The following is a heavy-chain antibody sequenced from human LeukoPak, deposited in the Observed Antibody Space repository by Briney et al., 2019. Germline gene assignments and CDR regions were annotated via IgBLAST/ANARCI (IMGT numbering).Heavy chain of an antibody. CDR1: GFTFDDYA. CDR3: AKDSRAVAAYYYMDV. D-gene: IGHD6-19*01. V-gene: IGHV3-30*02. CDR2: IRYDGSNK. Sequence: PGGSLRLSCAVSGFTFDDYAMHWVRQVPGKGLEWVAFIRYDGSNKYYADSVKGRFTISRDNSKNTLYLQMNSLRAEDTAVYYCAKDSRAVAAYYYMDVWGKGTTVTISS. J-gene: IGHJ6*03.